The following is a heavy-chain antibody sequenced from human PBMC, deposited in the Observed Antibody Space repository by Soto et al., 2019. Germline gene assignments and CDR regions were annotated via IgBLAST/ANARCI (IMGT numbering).Heavy chain of an antibody. CDR1: GGSVSSGSYY. D-gene: IGHD3-10*01. V-gene: IGHV4-61*01. Sequence: SETLSLTCTVSGGSVSSGSYYWSWIRQPPGKGLEWIGYIYYSGSTNYNPSLKSRVTISVDTSKNQFSLKLSSVTAADTAVYYCARDTVTMVRGARKAAFDIWGQGTMVTVSS. CDR3: ARDTVTMVRGARKAAFDI. J-gene: IGHJ3*02. CDR2: IYYSGST.